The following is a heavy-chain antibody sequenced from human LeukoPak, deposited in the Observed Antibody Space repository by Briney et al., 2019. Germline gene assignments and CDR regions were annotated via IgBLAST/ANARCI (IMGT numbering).Heavy chain of an antibody. CDR2: IKSDGSGT. CDR1: GFTFSSYW. V-gene: IGHV3-74*01. J-gene: IGHJ4*02. D-gene: IGHD4-23*01. Sequence: GGSLRLSCAASGFTFSSYWMHWVRQAPGKGLVWVSRIKSDGSGTTYADSVKGRFTISRDNAKNTVYLQMNSVRAEDTAVYFCARGDYDGSGYWGQGTLVTVSS. CDR3: ARGDYDGSGY.